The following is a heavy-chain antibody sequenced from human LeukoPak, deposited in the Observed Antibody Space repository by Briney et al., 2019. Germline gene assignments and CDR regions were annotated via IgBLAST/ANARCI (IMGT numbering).Heavy chain of an antibody. CDR3: TGFEYYYGSGSYWRH. J-gene: IGHJ4*02. Sequence: PGGSLRLSCAASGFTFSSYSMNWVRQAPGKGLEWIGFIRRKAYGGTAEYAASVKGRFTISRDDSKSIAYLQMNSLKIEDTAVYYCTGFEYYYGSGSYWRHWGQGTLVTVSS. V-gene: IGHV3-49*04. CDR2: IRRKAYGGTA. CDR1: GFTFSSYS. D-gene: IGHD3-10*01.